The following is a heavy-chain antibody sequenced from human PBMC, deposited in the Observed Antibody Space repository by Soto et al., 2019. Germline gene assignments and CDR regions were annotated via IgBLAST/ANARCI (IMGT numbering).Heavy chain of an antibody. CDR2: IWYDGSNK. J-gene: IGHJ3*02. V-gene: IGHV3-33*01. D-gene: IGHD3-3*01. CDR3: ARDGFFGVAGGETDDAFDI. Sequence: QVQLVESGGGVVQPGRSLRLSCAASGFTFSSYGMHWVRQAPGKGLEWVAVIWYDGSNKYYADSVKGRFTISRDNSKNTLYLQMNSLRAEDTAVYYSARDGFFGVAGGETDDAFDIWGQGTMVTVSS. CDR1: GFTFSSYG.